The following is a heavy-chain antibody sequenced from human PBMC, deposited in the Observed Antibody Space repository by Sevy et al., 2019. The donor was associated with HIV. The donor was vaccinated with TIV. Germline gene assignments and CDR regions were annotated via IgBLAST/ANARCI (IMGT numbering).Heavy chain of an antibody. CDR3: ARVWAAAGTKWFDP. J-gene: IGHJ5*02. V-gene: IGHV4-30-2*01. D-gene: IGHD6-13*01. CDR1: GGSIRSGGYS. CDR2: IYQSGGT. Sequence: SETLSLTCAVSGGSIRSGGYSWTWIRQPPGKGLEWIGYIYQSGGTYYNSSLKSRVTISVDRSKNQSSLRLSSVTAAETAVYYCARVWAAAGTKWFDPWGQGILVTVSS.